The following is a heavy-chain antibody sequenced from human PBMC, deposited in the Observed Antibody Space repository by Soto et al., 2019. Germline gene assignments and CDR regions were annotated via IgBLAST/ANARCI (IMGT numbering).Heavy chain of an antibody. CDR3: ARDPASDSSGYYFGVTAFDY. D-gene: IGHD3-22*01. V-gene: IGHV3-33*01. Sequence: GGSLRLSCAASGFTFSSYGMHWVRQAPGKGLERVAVIWYDGSNKYYADSVKGRFTISRDNSKNTLYLQMNSLRAEDTAVYYCARDPASDSSGYYFGVTAFDYWGQGTLVTVSS. J-gene: IGHJ4*02. CDR1: GFTFSSYG. CDR2: IWYDGSNK.